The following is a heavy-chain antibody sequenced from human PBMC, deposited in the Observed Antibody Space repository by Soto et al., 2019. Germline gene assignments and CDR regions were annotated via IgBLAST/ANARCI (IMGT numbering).Heavy chain of an antibody. Sequence: ASVKVSCKASGYTFTSYGISWVRQAPGQGLEWMGWTSAYNGNTNYAQKLQGRVTMTTDTSTSTAYMELRSLRSDDTAVYYCARDLDIVVSDQTSNYNWFDPWGQGTLVTVSS. J-gene: IGHJ5*02. CDR3: ARDLDIVVSDQTSNYNWFDP. CDR1: GYTFTSYG. D-gene: IGHD2-2*03. CDR2: TSAYNGNT. V-gene: IGHV1-18*01.